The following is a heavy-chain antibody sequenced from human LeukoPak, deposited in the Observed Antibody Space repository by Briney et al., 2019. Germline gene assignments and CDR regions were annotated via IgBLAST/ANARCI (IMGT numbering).Heavy chain of an antibody. Sequence: SETLSLTCTVSGGSISSYYWGWIRQPPGKGLEWIGSIYYSGDNYYNPSLKSRATISVDTSKSQFSLRLSSVTAADTAVYYCGRHLWYSSGWVDYWGQGTLVTVSS. J-gene: IGHJ4*02. CDR3: GRHLWYSSGWVDY. CDR2: IYYSGDN. CDR1: GGSISSYY. D-gene: IGHD6-19*01. V-gene: IGHV4-39*01.